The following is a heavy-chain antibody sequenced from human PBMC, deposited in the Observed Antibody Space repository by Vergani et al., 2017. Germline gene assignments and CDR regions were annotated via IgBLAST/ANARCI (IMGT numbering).Heavy chain of an antibody. V-gene: IGHV1-46*03. CDR2: INPSGGTT. CDR3: ARATKLGGFDP. J-gene: IGHJ5*02. Sequence: QVQLVQSGAEVKKPEASVKVSCKASGYTFTSYYMHWVRQAPGQGLEWMGIINPSGGTTSYAQKFQGRVTMTRDTSTSTVYMELSSLRFEDTAVYYCARATKLGGFDPWGQGTLVTVSS. CDR1: GYTFTSYY. D-gene: IGHD6-6*01.